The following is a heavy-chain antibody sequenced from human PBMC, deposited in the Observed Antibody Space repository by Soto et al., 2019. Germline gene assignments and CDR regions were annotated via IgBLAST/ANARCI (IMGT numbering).Heavy chain of an antibody. V-gene: IGHV3-30*18. CDR2: ISYDGSNK. CDR1: GFTFSSYG. CDR3: AKDGHDYGGNCDYFDY. D-gene: IGHD4-17*01. Sequence: PGGSLRLSCAASGFTFSSYGMHWVRQAPGKGLEWVAVISYDGSNKYYADSVKGRFTISRDNSKNTLYLQMNSLRAEDTAVYYCAKDGHDYGGNCDYFDYWGQGTLVTVSS. J-gene: IGHJ4*02.